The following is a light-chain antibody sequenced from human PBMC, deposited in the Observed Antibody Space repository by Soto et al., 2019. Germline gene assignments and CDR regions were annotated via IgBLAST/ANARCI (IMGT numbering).Light chain of an antibody. Sequence: DIQMTQSPSSVSASVGDRVPIPCRARQGIGSWFAWYQQKPGKAPKLLIYAASSLQSGVPSRFSGSGSGTEFTLTISNLQPEDFATYYCQQANSFPRTFGQGTKVDIK. CDR1: QGIGSW. CDR3: QQANSFPRT. CDR2: AAS. V-gene: IGKV1-12*01. J-gene: IGKJ1*01.